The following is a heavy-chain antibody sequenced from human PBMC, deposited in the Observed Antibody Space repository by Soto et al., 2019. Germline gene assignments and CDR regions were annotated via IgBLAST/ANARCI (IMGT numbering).Heavy chain of an antibody. CDR1: GDSVSSDSVT. CDR2: TYYRSKWYS. D-gene: IGHD6-13*01. J-gene: IGHJ4*02. V-gene: IGHV6-1*01. Sequence: SQTLSVTCAISGDSVSSDSVTWNWIRQSPSRGLEWLGRTYYRSKWYSDYALSVKSRVTINADMSKNQVSLQLSSVTVADTAVYYCARDFKRYSSPPGPLEYWGLGTLVTVSS. CDR3: ARDFKRYSSPPGPLEY.